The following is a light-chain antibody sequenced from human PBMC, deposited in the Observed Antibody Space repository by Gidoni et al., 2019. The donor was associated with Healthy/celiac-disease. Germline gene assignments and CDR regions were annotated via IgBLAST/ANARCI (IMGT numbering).Light chain of an antibody. V-gene: IGKV1-39*01. Sequence: DIQMTQSPSSLSASVGDRVTITCRASQSISSYLNWYQQKPGKAPKLLIYAASSLQSGVPPRFSGSGSGTDFTLTISSLQPEDFATYYCQQSYSTPWTFVQGTKVEIK. CDR3: QQSYSTPWT. J-gene: IGKJ1*01. CDR1: QSISSY. CDR2: AAS.